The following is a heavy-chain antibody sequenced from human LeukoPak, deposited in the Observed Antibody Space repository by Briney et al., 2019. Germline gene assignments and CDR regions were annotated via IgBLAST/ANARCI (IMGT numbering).Heavy chain of an antibody. CDR1: GFTFSTYA. Sequence: PGKSLRLSCAASGFTFSTYAMHWVRQAPGKGLEWEAVISYDGNNKYYADSVKGRFTISRDNSKYTLYLQMNSLRAEDTAVYYCARGALFIVVVPTTIDYWGQGTLVTVSS. J-gene: IGHJ4*02. D-gene: IGHD2-2*01. V-gene: IGHV3-30-3*01. CDR3: ARGALFIVVVPTTIDY. CDR2: ISYDGNNK.